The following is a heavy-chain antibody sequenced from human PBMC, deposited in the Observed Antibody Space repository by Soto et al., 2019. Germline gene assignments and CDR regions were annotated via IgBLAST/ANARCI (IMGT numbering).Heavy chain of an antibody. D-gene: IGHD1-26*01. CDR3: ARGYYSGSNPSSFDY. J-gene: IGHJ4*02. CDR1: GGTFSSYT. Sequence: QLQLVQSGAEVREPGSSVKVSCKASGGTFSSYTVIWVRQAPGQGLEWMGGITPTLNIAKYAEKFQGRVTITADESTSTVNMHLSSLTSEDTADYFCARGYYSGSNPSSFDYWGQGTLVAVSS. V-gene: IGHV1-69*01. CDR2: ITPTLNIA.